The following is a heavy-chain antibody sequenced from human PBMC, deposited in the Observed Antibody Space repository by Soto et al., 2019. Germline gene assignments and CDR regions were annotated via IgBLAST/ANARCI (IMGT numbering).Heavy chain of an antibody. V-gene: IGHV1-69*01. Sequence: QVQLVQSGAEVKKPGSSVKVSCKASGGTFSSYAISWVRQAPGQGLEWMGGIIPIFGTANYAQKFQGRVTITADESTSTAYMGLSSLRSEDTAVYYCARDGAVAGPEDYYYYGMDVWGQGTTVTVSS. J-gene: IGHJ6*02. CDR1: GGTFSSYA. CDR3: ARDGAVAGPEDYYYYGMDV. CDR2: IIPIFGTA. D-gene: IGHD6-19*01.